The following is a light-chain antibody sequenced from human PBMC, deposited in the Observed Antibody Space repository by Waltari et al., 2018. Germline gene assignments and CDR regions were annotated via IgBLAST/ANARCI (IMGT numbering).Light chain of an antibody. CDR2: GTS. Sequence: SCRASQSVSRALAWYQQKPGQAPMLLIYGTSNRATGIPDRFSGSGSGTDFSLTISRLEPEDVAVYFCQHYLRLPATFGQGTKVEIK. CDR3: QHYLRLPAT. J-gene: IGKJ1*01. CDR1: QSVSRA. V-gene: IGKV3-20*01.